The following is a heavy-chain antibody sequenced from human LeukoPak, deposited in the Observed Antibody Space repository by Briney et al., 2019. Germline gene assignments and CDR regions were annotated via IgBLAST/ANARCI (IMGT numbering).Heavy chain of an antibody. CDR3: AKAMGRIIAAAGKIDY. D-gene: IGHD6-13*01. V-gene: IGHV3-21*04. CDR2: LSSNSYYI. J-gene: IGHJ4*02. CDR1: GFTFSRYT. Sequence: GGSLRLSCATSGFTFSRYTMNWVRQAPGKGLEWVSSLSSNSYYIYYADSVKGRFTISRDNSKNTLYLQMNSLRAEDTAVYYCAKAMGRIIAAAGKIDYWGQGTLVTVSS.